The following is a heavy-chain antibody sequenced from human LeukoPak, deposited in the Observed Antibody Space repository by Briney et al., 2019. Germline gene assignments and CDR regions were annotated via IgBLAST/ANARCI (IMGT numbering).Heavy chain of an antibody. CDR3: ARLYSSGWYFDY. CDR2: IYYSGST. CDR1: GGSVSSGSYY. V-gene: IGHV4-61*01. Sequence: PSETLSLTCTVSGGSVSSGSYYWSWIRQPPGKGLEWIGYIYYSGSTNYNPSLKSRVTISVDTSKNQFSLKLSSVTAADTAVYYRARLYSSGWYFDYWGQGTLVTVSS. J-gene: IGHJ4*02. D-gene: IGHD6-19*01.